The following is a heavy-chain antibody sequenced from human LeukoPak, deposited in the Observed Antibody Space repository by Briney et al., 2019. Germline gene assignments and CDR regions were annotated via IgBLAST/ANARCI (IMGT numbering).Heavy chain of an antibody. CDR1: GYTFTELS. J-gene: IGHJ4*02. Sequence: GASVKVSCKVSGYTFTELSIHWVRRAPGKGLEWMGGFDREDDEIMYARKFQGRVTVTEDTSTDTAVMELRSLKSEDTAVYYCATALLVGVPTFLDSWGQGTLVTVSS. CDR2: FDREDDEI. D-gene: IGHD1-26*01. CDR3: ATALLVGVPTFLDS. V-gene: IGHV1-24*01.